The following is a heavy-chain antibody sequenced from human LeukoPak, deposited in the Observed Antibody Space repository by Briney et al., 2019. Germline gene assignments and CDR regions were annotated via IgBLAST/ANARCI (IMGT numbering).Heavy chain of an antibody. CDR3: ARTAYCGGDCYPYYFDY. J-gene: IGHJ4*02. D-gene: IGHD2-21*02. Sequence: ASVKVSCKASGYTFTSYGISWVRQATGQGLEWMGWISAYNGNTNYAQKLQGRVTMTTDTSTSTAYMELRSLRSDDTAVYYCARTAYCGGDCYPYYFDYWGQGTLVTVSS. CDR2: ISAYNGNT. V-gene: IGHV1-18*01. CDR1: GYTFTSYG.